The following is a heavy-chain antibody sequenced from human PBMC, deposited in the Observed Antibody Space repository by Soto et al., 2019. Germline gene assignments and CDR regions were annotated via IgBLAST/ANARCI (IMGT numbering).Heavy chain of an antibody. Sequence: QVQLVQSGAEVKKPGSSVKVSCKASGGTFSIYAVSWVRQAPGQGLEWMGGIIPIIGTRNYAQRFQGRITITGDESTSTAYMGLCSLKSEDTAVYYCARDLGSGYDPGDYWGQGTLVTVSS. CDR3: ARDLGSGYDPGDY. V-gene: IGHV1-69*12. CDR1: GGTFSIYA. D-gene: IGHD5-12*01. CDR2: IIPIIGTR. J-gene: IGHJ4*02.